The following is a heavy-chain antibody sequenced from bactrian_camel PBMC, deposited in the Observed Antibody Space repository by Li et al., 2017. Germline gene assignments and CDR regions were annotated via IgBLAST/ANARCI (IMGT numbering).Heavy chain of an antibody. CDR1: EYTGSSNC. V-gene: IGHV3S53*01. J-gene: IGHJ4*01. CDR3: AAVLAPLVVSGGYCYDDVRY. Sequence: HVQLVESGGGSMQAGGSLRLTCVASEYTGSSNCMAWFRQAPGKEREGVAAIDSDGLTSYADSVKGRFTISGDKGKNTLYLQMHTLKPEDTGVYYCAAVLAPLVVSGGYCYDDVRYWGQGTQVTVS. CDR2: IDSDGLT. D-gene: IGHD2*01.